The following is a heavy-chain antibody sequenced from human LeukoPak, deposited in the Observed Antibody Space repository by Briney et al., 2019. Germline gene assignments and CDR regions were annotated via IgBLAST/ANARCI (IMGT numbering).Heavy chain of an antibody. CDR1: GGSISSYY. Sequence: SETLSLTCTVSGGSISSYYWSWIRQTPGKGLEWIGYIYYSGSTNYNPSLKSRVTISVDTSKNQFSLKLSSVTAADTAVYYCARGYSYGFGFDYWGQGTLVTVSS. J-gene: IGHJ4*02. D-gene: IGHD5-18*01. CDR2: IYYSGST. CDR3: ARGYSYGFGFDY. V-gene: IGHV4-59*01.